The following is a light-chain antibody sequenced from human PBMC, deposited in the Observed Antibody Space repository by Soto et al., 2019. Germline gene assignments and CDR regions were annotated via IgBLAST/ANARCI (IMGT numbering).Light chain of an antibody. CDR3: AAWDDSLSGYV. CDR1: SSNIGSNY. V-gene: IGLV1-47*02. Sequence: QSALTQPPSASGTPGQRVTISCSGSSSNIGSNYVYWYQQLPGTAPKLLIYSNNQRPSGVPDRFSGSKSGTSASLAISGLRSEDEADYYCAAWDDSLSGYVFGTGTKGTAL. CDR2: SNN. J-gene: IGLJ1*01.